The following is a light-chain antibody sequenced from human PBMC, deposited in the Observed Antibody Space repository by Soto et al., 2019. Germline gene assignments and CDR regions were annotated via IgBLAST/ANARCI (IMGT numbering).Light chain of an antibody. J-gene: IGKJ1*01. CDR1: QSVSSN. Sequence: EIVMTQSPATLSVSPGERATLSCRASQSVSSNLAWYQQKPGQAPRLLIYGASTRATGIPARFSGSGSGTEFTLTISSLQSEDFAVYYCQQYNSWPRTFGQGT. V-gene: IGKV3-15*01. CDR2: GAS. CDR3: QQYNSWPRT.